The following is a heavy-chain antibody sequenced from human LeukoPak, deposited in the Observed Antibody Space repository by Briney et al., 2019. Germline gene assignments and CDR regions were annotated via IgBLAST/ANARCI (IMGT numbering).Heavy chain of an antibody. J-gene: IGHJ5*02. CDR2: ISGSGGSI. V-gene: IGHV3-23*01. D-gene: IGHD3-22*01. Sequence: GGSLRLSCAASGFTFSSYAMTWVRQAPGKGLEWVSDISGSGGSIYYVDSVRGRFTISRDNSKNSLFLQMNSLRAEDTAVYYSAKDWLDYYDNSGSSSNWYDPRGQGNLVTVSS. CDR3: AKDWLDYYDNSGSSSNWYDP. CDR1: GFTFSSYA.